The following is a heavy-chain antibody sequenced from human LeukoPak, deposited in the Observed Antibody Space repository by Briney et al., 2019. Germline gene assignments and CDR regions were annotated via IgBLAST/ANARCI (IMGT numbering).Heavy chain of an antibody. J-gene: IGHJ4*02. D-gene: IGHD3-22*01. CDR1: GGSFSGYY. Sequence: PSETLSLTCAVYGGSFSGYYWSWIRQPPGKGLGWIGEINHSGSTNYNPSLKSRVTISVDTSKNQFSLKLSSVTAADTAVYYCARSAAKPSGYYYDSSGYYLFDYWGQGTLVTVSS. CDR2: INHSGST. CDR3: ARSAAKPSGYYYDSSGYYLFDY. V-gene: IGHV4-34*01.